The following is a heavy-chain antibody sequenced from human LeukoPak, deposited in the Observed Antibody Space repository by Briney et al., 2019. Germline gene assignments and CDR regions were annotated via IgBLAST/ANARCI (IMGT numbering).Heavy chain of an antibody. V-gene: IGHV3-7*01. CDR1: GFTFSSYW. D-gene: IGHD1-14*01. CDR2: IKQDGSER. J-gene: IGHJ4*02. CDR3: ARQYNKGLDY. Sequence: GGSLRLSCAASGFTFSSYWMTWVRQAPGKGLEWVANIKQDGSERYYVDSVKGRFTISRDNAKNSLYLQMNSLRPEDTAIYYCARQYNKGLDYWGQGTLVTVPS.